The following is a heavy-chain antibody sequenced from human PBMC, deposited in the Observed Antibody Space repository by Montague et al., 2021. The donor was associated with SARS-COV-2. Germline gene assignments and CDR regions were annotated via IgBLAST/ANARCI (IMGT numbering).Heavy chain of an antibody. CDR3: ASMVRAQVYYFDY. V-gene: IGHV4-39*01. Sequence: SETLSLTCTVSGGPISSSSYYWGWIRQPPGKGLEWIGSTFYSGXTXYXXXXKSRVTISVDTSKNQFSLKLSSVTAADTAVYYCASMVRAQVYYFDYWGQGTLVTVSS. CDR1: GGPISSSSYY. D-gene: IGHD3-10*01. CDR2: TFYSGXT. J-gene: IGHJ4*02.